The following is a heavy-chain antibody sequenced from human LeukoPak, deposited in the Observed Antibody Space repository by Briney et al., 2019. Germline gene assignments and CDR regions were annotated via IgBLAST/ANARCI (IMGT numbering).Heavy chain of an antibody. J-gene: IGHJ4*02. CDR2: INSDGSST. V-gene: IGHV3-74*01. CDR3: TRVFVGDEYSSSGY. CDR1: GFTFSSHW. Sequence: PGGSLRLSCAASGFTFSSHWMHWVRQGPGKGLVWVSRINSDGSSTSYADSVKGRFTISRDNAKNTLYLQVNSLRAEDTAVYYCTRVFVGDEYSSSGYWGQGTLVTVSS. D-gene: IGHD6-13*01.